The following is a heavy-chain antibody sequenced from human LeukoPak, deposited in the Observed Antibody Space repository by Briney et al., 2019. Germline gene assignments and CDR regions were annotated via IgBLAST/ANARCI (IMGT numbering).Heavy chain of an antibody. Sequence: GGSLTLSCAASGFTFSSYAMSWVRQAPGKGLEWVSAISGSGGSTYYADSVKGRFTISRDNSKNTLYLQMNSLRAEDTAVYYCAKDQGIEVAGILDYWGQGTLVTVSS. CDR1: GFTFSSYA. CDR3: AKDQGIEVAGILDY. J-gene: IGHJ4*02. D-gene: IGHD6-19*01. CDR2: ISGSGGST. V-gene: IGHV3-23*01.